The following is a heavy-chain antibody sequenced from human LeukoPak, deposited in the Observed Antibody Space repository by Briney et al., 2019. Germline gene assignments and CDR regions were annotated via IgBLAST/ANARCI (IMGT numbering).Heavy chain of an antibody. CDR3: AKGTRSSPNDAADI. D-gene: IGHD1-26*01. J-gene: IGHJ3*02. V-gene: IGHV3-23*01. CDR1: GFTFSNYA. Sequence: GGSLRLSCAAPGFTFSNYAMSWVRQAPGKGLEWVSAIIGSGGTTYYTNSVKGRFTISRDNSKNTLYLQMNSLRAEDTAVYYCAKGTRSSPNDAADIWGQGTMVTVSS. CDR2: IIGSGGTT.